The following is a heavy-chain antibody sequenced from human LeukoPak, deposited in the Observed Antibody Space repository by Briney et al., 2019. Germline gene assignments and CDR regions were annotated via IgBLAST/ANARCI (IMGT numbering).Heavy chain of an antibody. V-gene: IGHV3-23*01. CDR2: ISGSGAST. J-gene: IGHJ6*03. CDR1: GVTFSSYA. D-gene: IGHD1-1*01. Sequence: GGSLRLSCAASGVTFSSYAMSWVRQAPGKGLEWVSVISGSGASTYYADSVKGRFTISRDNSKNTLYLQMNSLRAEDTAVYYCARVPSWKGYMDVWGKGTTVTVSS. CDR3: ARVPSWKGYMDV.